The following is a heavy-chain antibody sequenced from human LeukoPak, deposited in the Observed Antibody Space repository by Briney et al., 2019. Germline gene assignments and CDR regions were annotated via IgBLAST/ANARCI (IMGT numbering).Heavy chain of an antibody. CDR2: IYHSGST. CDR1: GGSISSGGYS. CDR3: ARGKTCYYDILTGNNWFDP. D-gene: IGHD3-9*01. J-gene: IGHJ5*02. Sequence: PSQTLSLTCAVSGGSISSGGYSWSWIRQPPGKGLEWVGYIYHSGSTYYNPSLKSRVTISVDRSKNQFSLKLSSVTAADTAVYYCARGKTCYYDILTGNNWFDPWGQGTLVTVSS. V-gene: IGHV4-30-2*01.